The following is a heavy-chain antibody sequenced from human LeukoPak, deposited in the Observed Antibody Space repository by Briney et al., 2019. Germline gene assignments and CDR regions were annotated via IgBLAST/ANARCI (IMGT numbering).Heavy chain of an antibody. J-gene: IGHJ6*03. CDR3: ARAPRFLEWFPYYYYMDV. CDR2: IYHSGST. CDR1: SYSISSGYY. D-gene: IGHD3-3*01. Sequence: PSETLSLTCAVSSYSISSGYYWSWIRQPPGKGLEWIGTIYHSGSTYYNPSLKSRVTISVDTSKSQFSLKLSSVTAADTAVYYCARAPRFLEWFPYYYYMDVWGKGTTVTVSS. V-gene: IGHV4-38-2*01.